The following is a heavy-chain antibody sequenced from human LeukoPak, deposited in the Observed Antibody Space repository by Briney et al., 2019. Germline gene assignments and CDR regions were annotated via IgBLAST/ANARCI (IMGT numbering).Heavy chain of an antibody. CDR3: VRELPPVVKYYFDF. Sequence: GGSLRLSCAASGFTFSTYAMSWVRQAPGKGLEWVSVISGSDGRTYYADSVKGRFTTSRDNSKNTLFLQMNSLRAEDTAVYYCVRELPPVVKYYFDFWGQGTLVTVSS. CDR2: ISGSDGRT. CDR1: GFTFSTYA. D-gene: IGHD3-22*01. V-gene: IGHV3-23*01. J-gene: IGHJ4*02.